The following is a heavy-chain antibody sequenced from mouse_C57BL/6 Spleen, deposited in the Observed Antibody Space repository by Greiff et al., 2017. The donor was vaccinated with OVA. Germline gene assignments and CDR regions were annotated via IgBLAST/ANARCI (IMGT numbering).Heavy chain of an antibody. Sequence: QVQLQQPGAELVMPGASVKLSCKASGYTFTSYWMHWVKQRPGQGLEWIGEIDPSDSYTNYNQKFKGKSTLTVDKSSSTAYMQLSSLTSEDSAVYYCARRDGSSHWYFDVWGTGTTVTVSS. D-gene: IGHD1-1*01. CDR1: GYTFTSYW. CDR2: IDPSDSYT. CDR3: ARRDGSSHWYFDV. V-gene: IGHV1-69*01. J-gene: IGHJ1*03.